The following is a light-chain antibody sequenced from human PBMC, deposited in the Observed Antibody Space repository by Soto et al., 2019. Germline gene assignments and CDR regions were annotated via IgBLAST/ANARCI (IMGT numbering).Light chain of an antibody. CDR2: AAS. V-gene: IGKV1-9*01. CDR3: QQLNGYPHT. Sequence: DIQLTQSPSFLSASVGDRVTITCRASQGIAGYLAWYQQKPGKAPKLLIYAASTLQSGVPSRFSGSGSGTEFTLTIRSLQPEDFATYHCQQLNGYPHTFGPGTKVDIK. CDR1: QGIAGY. J-gene: IGKJ3*01.